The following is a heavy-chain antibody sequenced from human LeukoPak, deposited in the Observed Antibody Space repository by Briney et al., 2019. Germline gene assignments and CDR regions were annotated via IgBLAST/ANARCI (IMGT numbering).Heavy chain of an antibody. CDR2: MNPNSGNT. CDR3: ARGREYSSLAWYYYYYMDV. V-gene: IGHV1-8*01. D-gene: IGHD6-6*01. J-gene: IGHJ6*03. Sequence: ASVKVSCKASGYTFTSYDINWGRQATGQGLEWMGWMNPNSGNTGYAQKFQGRVTMTRNTSISTAYMELSSLRSEDTAVYYCARGREYSSLAWYYYYYMDVWGKGTTVTVSS. CDR1: GYTFTSYD.